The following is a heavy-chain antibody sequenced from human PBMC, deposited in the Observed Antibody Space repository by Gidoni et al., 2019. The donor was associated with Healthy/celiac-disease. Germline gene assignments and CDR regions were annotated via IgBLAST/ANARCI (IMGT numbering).Heavy chain of an antibody. Sequence: EVQLVQSAAEGKKPGASLKISCKGSGYSFTSYWIGWLRQMPGKGLEWMGIIYPGDSDTRYSPSFQGQVTISADKSISTAYLQWSSLEASDTAMYYCARVVYYDSSGYYEGLCDYWGQGTLVTVSS. V-gene: IGHV5-51*03. D-gene: IGHD3-22*01. J-gene: IGHJ4*02. CDR3: ARVVYYDSSGYYEGLCDY. CDR1: GYSFTSYW. CDR2: IYPGDSDT.